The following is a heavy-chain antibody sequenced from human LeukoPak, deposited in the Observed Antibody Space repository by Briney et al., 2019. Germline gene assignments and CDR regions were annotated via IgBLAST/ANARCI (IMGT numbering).Heavy chain of an antibody. CDR1: GGSITAYY. CDR2: ISYSGST. Sequence: SETLSLTCSVSGGSITAYYWNSIRQSPGKGLEWIGSISYSGSTNYNPSLKSRVTISIDTSKNRFSLKVSSVIAADTAMYYCARGGSRSYTSSTLDYWGQGTLVTVSS. J-gene: IGHJ4*02. D-gene: IGHD6-6*01. V-gene: IGHV4-59*12. CDR3: ARGGSRSYTSSTLDY.